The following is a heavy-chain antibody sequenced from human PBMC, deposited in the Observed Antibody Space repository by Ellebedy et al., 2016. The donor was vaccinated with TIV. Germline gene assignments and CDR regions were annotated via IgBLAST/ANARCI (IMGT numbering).Heavy chain of an antibody. Sequence: PGGSLRLSCAASGFTFSSYGMHRVRQAPGEGLEWVAVISHDGSKKYYADSVKGRFTISRDNSKNTLHLQMNSLRVEDTAVYYCASDWRMDRGIIKSVSDFWGQGILVTVSS. CDR1: GFTFSSYG. J-gene: IGHJ4*02. CDR3: ASDWRMDRGIIKSVSDF. CDR2: ISHDGSKK. V-gene: IGHV3-30*19. D-gene: IGHD3-10*01.